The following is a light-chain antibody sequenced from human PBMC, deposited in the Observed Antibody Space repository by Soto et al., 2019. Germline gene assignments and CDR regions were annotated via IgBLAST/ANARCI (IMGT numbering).Light chain of an antibody. CDR2: GVS. CDR3: SSFTGPTTLDV. Sequence: QSALTQPASVSGSPGQSVTISCTGNSSDVGAYKYVSWYQKHPGKAPKLMIYGVSNRPSGVSNRFSGSKSGNTAFLTISVLQPEDEADYYCSSFTGPTTLDVFGTGTKVTVL. J-gene: IGLJ1*01. CDR1: SSDVGAYKY. V-gene: IGLV2-14*03.